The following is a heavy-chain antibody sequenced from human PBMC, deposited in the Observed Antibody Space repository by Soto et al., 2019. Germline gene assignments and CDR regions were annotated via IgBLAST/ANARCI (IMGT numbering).Heavy chain of an antibody. CDR3: ATGKYSSSWYRFDP. J-gene: IGHJ5*02. D-gene: IGHD6-13*01. Sequence: VKVSCKASGYTFTSYAIHWVRQPPGQGLEWMGGIIPIFGTANYAQKFQGRVTITADESTSTAYMELSSLRSEDTAVYYCATGKYSSSWYRFDPWGQGTLVTVSS. V-gene: IGHV1-69*01. CDR1: GYTFTSYA. CDR2: IIPIFGTA.